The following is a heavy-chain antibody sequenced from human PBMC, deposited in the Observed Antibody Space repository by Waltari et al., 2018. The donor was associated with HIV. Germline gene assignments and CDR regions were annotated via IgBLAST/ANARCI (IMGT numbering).Heavy chain of an antibody. CDR3: VRALGDY. V-gene: IGHV3-30-3*01. CDR2: ISNDGSKK. Sequence: QVQLVESGGGVVQPGKSLRLSCAASGFTFSNFGMHWVRQAPGKGLEWVALISNDGSKKYYADSVKGRFTIYRANSKNTLYLQMNSLRPDDTAVYYCVRALGDYWGQGTLVTISS. D-gene: IGHD7-27*01. CDR1: GFTFSNFG. J-gene: IGHJ4*02.